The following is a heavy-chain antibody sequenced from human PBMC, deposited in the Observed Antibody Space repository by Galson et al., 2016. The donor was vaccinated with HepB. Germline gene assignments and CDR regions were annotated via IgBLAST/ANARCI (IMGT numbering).Heavy chain of an antibody. V-gene: IGHV1-2*02. CDR3: ARVRPGAAAWKPFDP. CDR2: INPNSGNT. CDR1: GYTFTTFH. J-gene: IGHJ5*02. Sequence: SVKVSCKASGYTFTTFHIHWVRQGPGQGLEWMGWINPNSGNTNSAQKFQGRVTMTRDTSVSTAYMELYRLASDDTAVYFCARVRPGAAAWKPFDPWGQGTLVTVSS. D-gene: IGHD6-13*01.